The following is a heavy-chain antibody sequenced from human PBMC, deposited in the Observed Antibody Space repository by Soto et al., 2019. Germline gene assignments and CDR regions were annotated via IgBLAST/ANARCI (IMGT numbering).Heavy chain of an antibody. D-gene: IGHD4-17*01. CDR2: IYYSGNT. Sequence: PSETLSLTCSVSGGSISGHFWSWIRQPPGKGLEWIGYIYYSGNTNYNPSLKSRVTISVDTSKNQFSLKLSSVTAADTAVYYCASSTDYYGDDNWFDPWGQGTLVTVSS. CDR3: ASSTDYYGDDNWFDP. V-gene: IGHV4-59*11. J-gene: IGHJ5*02. CDR1: GGSISGHF.